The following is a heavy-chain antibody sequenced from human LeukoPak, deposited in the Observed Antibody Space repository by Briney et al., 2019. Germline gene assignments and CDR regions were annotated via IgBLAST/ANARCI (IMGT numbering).Heavy chain of an antibody. V-gene: IGHV3-11*04. CDR2: ISSSGSTI. D-gene: IGHD3-3*01. Sequence: PGGSLRLSCAASGLTFSDYYMSWIRQAPGKGLEWVSYISSSGSTIYYADSVKGRFTISRDNAKNSLYLQMNSLRAEDTAVYYCARATHYDFWSGYLPNFDYWGQGTLVTVSS. CDR1: GLTFSDYY. J-gene: IGHJ4*02. CDR3: ARATHYDFWSGYLPNFDY.